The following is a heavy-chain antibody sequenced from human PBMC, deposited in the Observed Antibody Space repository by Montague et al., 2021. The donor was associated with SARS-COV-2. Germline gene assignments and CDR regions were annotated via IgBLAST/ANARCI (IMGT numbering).Heavy chain of an antibody. CDR1: GWRISSGGHY. J-gene: IGHJ3*02. D-gene: IGHD3-9*01. Sequence: TLSLTCTVSGWRISSGGHYWNWIRQVPGRGLEWIGEINQGGAPNYTPSLKSRVTISLDTSKKQISLKLNSVTVADTAVFFCARGRPVQGSFRHFDSISSGALDIWGQGSLVIVSS. V-gene: IGHV4-31*03. CDR2: INQGGAP. CDR3: ARGRPVQGSFRHFDSISSGALDI.